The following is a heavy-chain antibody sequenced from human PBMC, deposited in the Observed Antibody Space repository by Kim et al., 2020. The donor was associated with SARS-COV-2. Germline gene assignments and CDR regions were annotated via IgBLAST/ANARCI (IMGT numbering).Heavy chain of an antibody. D-gene: IGHD6-6*01. CDR3: ARSARIASRDYYYMDV. Sequence: SVKGRFTIARDNAKNTLDLQMNSLRAEDTAVYYCARSARIASRDYYYMDVWGKGTTVTVSS. V-gene: IGHV3-74*01. J-gene: IGHJ6*03.